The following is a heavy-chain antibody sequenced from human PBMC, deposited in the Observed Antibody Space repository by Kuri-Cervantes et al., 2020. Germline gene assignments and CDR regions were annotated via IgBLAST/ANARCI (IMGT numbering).Heavy chain of an antibody. J-gene: IGHJ4*02. Sequence: LSLTCEASGFTLSDYYMDWVRQAPGKGLEWVGRTRNKANSYTTEYAASVEGRFTISRDDSKNSLYLQMNSLKTEDTAVYYCARRTVPLFPSSGWYYFDYWGQGTLVTVSS. CDR1: GFTLSDYY. D-gene: IGHD6-19*01. CDR2: TRNKANSYTT. V-gene: IGHV3-72*01. CDR3: ARRTVPLFPSSGWYYFDY.